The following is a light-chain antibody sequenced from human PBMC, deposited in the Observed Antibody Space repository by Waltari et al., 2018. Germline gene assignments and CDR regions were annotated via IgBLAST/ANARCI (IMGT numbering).Light chain of an antibody. J-gene: IGLJ3*02. CDR1: ASDVGRNNL. CDR2: EVN. Sequence: QSALTQPASVSRSPGQWLTISCTGTASDVGRNNLVSWYQQHPGKAPKLIIYEVNKRPSGVSNRFSASKSGNTASLTISGLQAEDESDFYCSSYAGSGTSVFGGGTKLTVL. V-gene: IGLV2-23*02. CDR3: SSYAGSGTSV.